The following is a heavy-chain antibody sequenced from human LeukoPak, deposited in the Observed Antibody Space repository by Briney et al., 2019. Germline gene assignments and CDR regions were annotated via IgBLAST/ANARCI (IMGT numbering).Heavy chain of an antibody. CDR2: IGTAGDT. J-gene: IGHJ4*02. CDR1: GFSFSSYD. V-gene: IGHV3-13*01. D-gene: IGHD3-10*01. Sequence: GGSLRLSCAASGFSFSSYDMHCVRQATGKGLEGVSAIGTAGDTYYPGSVKGRFTISRGNAKNSWYLQMNSLRAGDTAVYYSARGSSLWFGESAFDYWGQGTLVTVSS. CDR3: ARGSSLWFGESAFDY.